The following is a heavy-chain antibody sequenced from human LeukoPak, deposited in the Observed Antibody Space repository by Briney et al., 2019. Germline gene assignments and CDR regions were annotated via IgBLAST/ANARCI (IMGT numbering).Heavy chain of an antibody. CDR3: ARHVAVAGFDY. V-gene: IGHV4-59*08. CDR2: IYYSGST. D-gene: IGHD6-19*01. CDR1: GGSISSYY. Sequence: SETLSLTCTVSGGSISSYYWSWIRQPPGKGLEWIGYIYYSGSTNYNPSLKSRVTISVDTSKNQFSLKLSSVTAADTAVYYCARHVAVAGFDYWGQGTLVTVSS. J-gene: IGHJ4*02.